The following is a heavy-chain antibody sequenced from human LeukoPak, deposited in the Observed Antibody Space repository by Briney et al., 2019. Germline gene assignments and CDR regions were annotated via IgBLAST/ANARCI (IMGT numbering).Heavy chain of an antibody. D-gene: IGHD3-3*01. Sequence: ASVKVPCKASGYTFTSYGISWVRQAPGKGLEWMGGFDPEDGETINAQKFQGRVTMTEDTSTDTAYMELSSLRSEDTAVYYCATALLRFLEWFSWGQGTLVTVSS. CDR1: GYTFTSYG. CDR3: ATALLRFLEWFS. CDR2: FDPEDGET. J-gene: IGHJ4*02. V-gene: IGHV1-24*01.